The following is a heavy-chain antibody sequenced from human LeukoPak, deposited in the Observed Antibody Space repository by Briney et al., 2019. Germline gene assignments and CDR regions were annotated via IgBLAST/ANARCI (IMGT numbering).Heavy chain of an antibody. Sequence: ESGPTLVKPTQTLTLTCTFSGFSLSTCGVGVGWIRQPPGKALEWLALIYWDDDKRYSPSLKSRLTITKDTSKNQVVLTMTNMDPVDTATYYCAHRRFGSKTIPFYYMDVWGKGTTVTVSS. CDR1: GFSLSTCGVG. V-gene: IGHV2-5*02. D-gene: IGHD2-2*02. CDR3: AHRRFGSKTIPFYYMDV. J-gene: IGHJ6*03. CDR2: IYWDDDK.